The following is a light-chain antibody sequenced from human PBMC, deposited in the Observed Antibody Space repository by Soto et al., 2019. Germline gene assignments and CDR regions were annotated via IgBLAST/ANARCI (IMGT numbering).Light chain of an antibody. CDR2: AAS. CDR3: QKYYSAPWT. J-gene: IGKJ1*01. CDR1: QGISNY. V-gene: IGKV1-27*01. Sequence: DIQMTQSPSSLSASVGDRVTITCRASQGISNYLAWYQQKPGKAPKLLIYAASTLQSGVPSRFSGIGSGTDFTITISSLQPEDVATYYFQKYYSAPWTFGRGTNVDIK.